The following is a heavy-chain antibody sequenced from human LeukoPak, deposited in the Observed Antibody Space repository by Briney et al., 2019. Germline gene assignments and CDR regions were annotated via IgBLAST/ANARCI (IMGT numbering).Heavy chain of an antibody. CDR2: ISYDGSTK. CDR1: GFTFSSYP. Sequence: GTSLRLSCAASGFTFSSYPIHWVRQAPVKGLEWVAVISYDGSTKYYADSVKGRFTISRDNSKNTLYLQMNSLRTEDTAVYHCARGTVSGYPDYWGQGSLVSVSS. CDR3: ARGTVSGYPDY. V-gene: IGHV3-30-3*01. D-gene: IGHD4-11*01. J-gene: IGHJ4*02.